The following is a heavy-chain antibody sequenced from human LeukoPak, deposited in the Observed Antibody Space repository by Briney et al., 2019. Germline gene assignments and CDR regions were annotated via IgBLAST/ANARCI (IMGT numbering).Heavy chain of an antibody. Sequence: PGGSLRLSCAASEFTFSSYTMNWVRQAPGKGLEGVSYISSSSSTIYYADSVKGRFTISRDNAKNSLYLQMNSLRDEDTAVYYCARDRSDYYYDSSGYYSYDAFDIWGQGTMVTVSS. CDR3: ARDRSDYYYDSSGYYSYDAFDI. V-gene: IGHV3-48*02. CDR2: ISSSSSTI. D-gene: IGHD3-22*01. CDR1: EFTFSSYT. J-gene: IGHJ3*02.